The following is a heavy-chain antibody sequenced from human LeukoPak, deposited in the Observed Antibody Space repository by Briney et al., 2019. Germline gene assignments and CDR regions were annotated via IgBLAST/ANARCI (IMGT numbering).Heavy chain of an antibody. Sequence: SETLSLTCTVSGDSISTSSYHWGWIRQPPGKGLEWLGCIYYSGSTYYNPSLKSRVTISVDTSKNQFSLNLYSVTAADTAVFYCARSYYYDYRQIDYWGQGTLVTVSS. V-gene: IGHV4-39*01. CDR3: ARSYYYDYRQIDY. J-gene: IGHJ4*02. CDR1: GDSISTSSYH. CDR2: IYYSGST. D-gene: IGHD3-22*01.